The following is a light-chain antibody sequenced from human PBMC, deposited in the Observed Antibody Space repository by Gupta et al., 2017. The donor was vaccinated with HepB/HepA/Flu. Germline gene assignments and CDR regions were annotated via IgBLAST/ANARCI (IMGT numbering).Light chain of an antibody. J-gene: IGKJ4*01. Sequence: DIQMSQSPSSLSAFVGDRVTITCQASQDIYNNKLNWYHQRPGQAPKLLIYDVSKTQPGVPSRFTGSGSATQFTLTISRLQPEDIGTYYCQQFRNSPLTFGEGTQVEIK. CDR2: DVS. V-gene: IGKV1-33*01. CDR1: QDIYNN. CDR3: QQFRNSPLT.